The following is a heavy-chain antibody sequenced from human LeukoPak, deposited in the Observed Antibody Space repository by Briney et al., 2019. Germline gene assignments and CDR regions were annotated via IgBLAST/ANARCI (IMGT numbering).Heavy chain of an antibody. CDR2: IYYSGST. CDR3: ARGGYYHNWFDP. Sequence: NPSETLSLTCTVSGGSISSSSYYWGWIRQPPGKGLEWIGSIYYSGSTYYNPSLKSRVTISVDTSKNQFSLKLSSVTAADTAVYYCARGGYYHNWFDPWGQGTLVTVSS. V-gene: IGHV4-39*01. D-gene: IGHD3-10*01. CDR1: GGSISSSSYY. J-gene: IGHJ5*02.